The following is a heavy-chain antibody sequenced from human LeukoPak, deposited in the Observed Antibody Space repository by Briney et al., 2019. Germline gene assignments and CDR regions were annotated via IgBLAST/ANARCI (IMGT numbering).Heavy chain of an antibody. V-gene: IGHV4-59*01. CDR2: NYYSGST. D-gene: IGHD4-17*01. Sequence: SETLSLTCTVSGGSSSSYYWSWLRQPPGKGLEWIGYNYYSGSTNYNPSLKSRVTISVDTSKNQISLKLSSVTAADTAVYYCARDEGFYGDGYYGMDVWGQGTTVTVSS. CDR1: GGSSSSYY. CDR3: ARDEGFYGDGYYGMDV. J-gene: IGHJ6*02.